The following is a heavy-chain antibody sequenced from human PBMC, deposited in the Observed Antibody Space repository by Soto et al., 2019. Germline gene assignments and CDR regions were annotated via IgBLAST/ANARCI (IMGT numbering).Heavy chain of an antibody. CDR1: GGSISSYY. D-gene: IGHD5-18*01. Sequence: SETLSLTCTASGGSISSYYWSWIRQPPGKGLEWIGYIYYSGSTNYNPSLKSRVTISVDTSKNQFSLKLSSVTAADTAVYYCARIRGYSYGFCYCYHRIDVWGQGTPFTVSS. J-gene: IGHJ6*02. CDR3: ARIRGYSYGFCYCYHRIDV. V-gene: IGHV4-59*01. CDR2: IYYSGST.